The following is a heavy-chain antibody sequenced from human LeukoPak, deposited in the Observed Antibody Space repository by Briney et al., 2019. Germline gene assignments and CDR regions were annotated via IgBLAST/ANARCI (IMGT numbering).Heavy chain of an antibody. CDR2: INPNSGGT. Sequence: ASVKVSCKASGYTFTGYYMHWVRQAPGQGLEWMGWINPNSGGTNYAQKFQGRVTMTRDTSISTAYMELSRLRSDDTAVYYCARDPDCSSTSCTDYWGQGTLATVSS. D-gene: IGHD2-2*01. CDR1: GYTFTGYY. V-gene: IGHV1-2*02. J-gene: IGHJ4*02. CDR3: ARDPDCSSTSCTDY.